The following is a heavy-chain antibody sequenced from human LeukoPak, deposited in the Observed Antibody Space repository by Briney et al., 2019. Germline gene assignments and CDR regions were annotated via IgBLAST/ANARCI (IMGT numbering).Heavy chain of an antibody. Sequence: SETLSLTCTVSGGSISSYYWSWIRQPPGKGLEWIGYIYYSGSTNYNPSLKSRVTISVDTSKNQFSLKLSSVTAADTAVYYCASSGGQTLPQYNWLDPWGQGTLVTVSS. CDR1: GGSISSYY. CDR2: IYYSGST. J-gene: IGHJ5*02. CDR3: ASSGGQTLPQYNWLDP. V-gene: IGHV4-59*01. D-gene: IGHD2-15*01.